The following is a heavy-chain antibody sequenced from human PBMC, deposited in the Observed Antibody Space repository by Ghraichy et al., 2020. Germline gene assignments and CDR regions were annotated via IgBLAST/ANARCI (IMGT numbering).Heavy chain of an antibody. J-gene: IGHJ4*02. CDR2: IERSGSAK. CDR3: ARIQAVSTERVAEGFDN. Sequence: GGSLRLSCAASGFTFNHYLMSWVRQAPGKGLEWVANIERSGSAKYYGGAVKGRFTISRDNAKNSLFLQMNSLRADDTAIYYCARIQAVSTERVAEGFDNWGQGTLVTVSS. CDR1: GFTFNHYL. D-gene: IGHD2-21*01. V-gene: IGHV3-7*01.